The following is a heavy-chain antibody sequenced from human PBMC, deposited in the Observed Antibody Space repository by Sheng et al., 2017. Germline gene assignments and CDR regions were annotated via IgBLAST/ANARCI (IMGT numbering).Heavy chain of an antibody. CDR2: INPNSGGT. J-gene: IGHJ6*02. Sequence: QVQLVQSGAEVKKPGASVKVSCKASGYTFTGYYMHWVRQAPGQGLEWMGWINPNSGGTNYAQKFQGRVTMTRDTSISTAYMELSRLRSDDTAVYYCARASGGATPYYYYYYGMDVWGQGTTVTVSS. CDR3: ARASGGATPYYYYYYGMDV. D-gene: IGHD1-26*01. V-gene: IGHV1-2*02. CDR1: GYTFTGYY.